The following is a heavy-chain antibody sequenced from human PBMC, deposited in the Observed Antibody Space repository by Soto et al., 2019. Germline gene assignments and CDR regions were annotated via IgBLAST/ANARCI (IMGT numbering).Heavy chain of an antibody. J-gene: IGHJ4*02. V-gene: IGHV3-23*01. Sequence: GGSLRLSCAASGFTFSDYAMSWGRQAPGKGLEWVSAISGSGASTYYADSVKGRFTIFRDKSSNTLYLQMRSLSVEDTAVYYCAKDARLRSGLLDYWAQGTLVTVSS. CDR2: ISGSGAST. CDR1: GFTFSDYA. CDR3: AKDARLRSGLLDY. D-gene: IGHD4-17*01.